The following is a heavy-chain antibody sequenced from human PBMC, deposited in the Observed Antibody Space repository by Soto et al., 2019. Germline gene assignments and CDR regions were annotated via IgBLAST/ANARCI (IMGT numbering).Heavy chain of an antibody. J-gene: IGHJ5*02. CDR2: IYTSGST. D-gene: IGHD6-13*01. Sequence: PSETLSLTCTVSGGSISSYCWSWIRQPAGKGLEWIGRIYTSGSTNYNPSLKSRVTMSVDTSKNQFSLKLSSVTAADTAVYYCASSPAYSSSWYPQFDPWGQGTLVTVSS. V-gene: IGHV4-4*07. CDR3: ASSPAYSSSWYPQFDP. CDR1: GGSISSYC.